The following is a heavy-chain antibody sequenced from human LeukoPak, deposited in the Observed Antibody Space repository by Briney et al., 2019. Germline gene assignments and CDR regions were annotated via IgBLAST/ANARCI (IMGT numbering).Heavy chain of an antibody. V-gene: IGHV3-20*04. CDR1: GFTFDDYG. Sequence: GGSLRLSCAASGFTFDDYGMSWVRQAPGKGLEWVSGINWNGGSTGYADSVKGQFTISRDNAKNSLYLQMNSLRAEDTALYYCARAGVCSSTSCTYDYWGQGTLVTVSS. CDR2: INWNGGST. D-gene: IGHD2-2*01. CDR3: ARAGVCSSTSCTYDY. J-gene: IGHJ4*02.